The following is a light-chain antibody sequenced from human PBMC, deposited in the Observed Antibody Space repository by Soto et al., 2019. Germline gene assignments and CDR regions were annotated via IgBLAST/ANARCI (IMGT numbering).Light chain of an antibody. J-gene: IGKJ2*01. CDR1: QSVSSY. CDR2: DAP. Sequence: EIVLTQSPATLSLSPGERATLSCRASQSVSSYLAWYQQKPGQAPRLLIYDAPNRATGIPARFSGSGSGTDFTLTISSLESEDFAVYYCQQRGNWPWTFGQGTKLEIK. CDR3: QQRGNWPWT. V-gene: IGKV3-11*01.